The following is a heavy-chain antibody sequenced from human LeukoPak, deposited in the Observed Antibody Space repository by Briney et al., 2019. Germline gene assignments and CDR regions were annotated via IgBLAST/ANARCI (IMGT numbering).Heavy chain of an antibody. V-gene: IGHV3-48*04. CDR3: ARGHLETISGARLDH. Sequence: GGSLRLSCAASGFTFNAFGMNWVRQAPGEGLEWVSYIGTTSGAIYYADSVKGRFTISRDNSKNILCLQMNSLRAEDTAVYYCARGHLETISGARLDHWGQGALVTVSS. J-gene: IGHJ4*02. CDR1: GFTFNAFG. CDR2: IGTTSGAI. D-gene: IGHD3-9*01.